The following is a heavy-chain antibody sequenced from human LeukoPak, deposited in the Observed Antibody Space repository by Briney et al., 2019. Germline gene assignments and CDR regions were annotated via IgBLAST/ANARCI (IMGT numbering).Heavy chain of an antibody. V-gene: IGHV3-48*01. CDR2: ISSSSSTI. CDR1: GFTFSSYS. Sequence: PGGSLRLSCAASGFTFSSYSMNWVRQAPGKGLEWVSYISSSSSTIYYADSVKGRFTISRDNAKNSLYLQMNSLRAEDTAVYYCARVWNSGSYYPIDDWGQGTLVTVSS. CDR3: ARVWNSGSYYPIDD. J-gene: IGHJ4*02. D-gene: IGHD1-26*01.